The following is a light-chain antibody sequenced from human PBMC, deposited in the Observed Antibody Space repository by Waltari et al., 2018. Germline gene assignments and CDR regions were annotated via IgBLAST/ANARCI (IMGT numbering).Light chain of an antibody. J-gene: IGKJ2*01. CDR3: QQYNTYYT. V-gene: IGKV1-5*03. CDR2: NAS. Sequence: DVQMTQSPSTLSASVGDTVTITCRASQSISSLLAWYQQKAGKAPKVLISNASTLESGVPSRFSGSGSGTEFTLTISNLQPDDFATYYCQQYNTYYTFGQGTILEIK. CDR1: QSISSL.